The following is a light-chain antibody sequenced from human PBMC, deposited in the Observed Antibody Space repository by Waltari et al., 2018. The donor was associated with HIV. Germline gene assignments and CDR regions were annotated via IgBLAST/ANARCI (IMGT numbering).Light chain of an antibody. CDR1: RSNIGAGYH. CDR2: TNS. Sequence: QSVLTQPPSVSGAPGQRVTISCAGSRSNIGAGYHVPWYQQLPSTAPQLLIHTNSNRPSGVPDRFSGSKSGTLASLAITGLQAEDEADYYCQSYDSSLSSSVFGGGTKLTVL. CDR3: QSYDSSLSSSV. V-gene: IGLV1-40*01. J-gene: IGLJ3*02.